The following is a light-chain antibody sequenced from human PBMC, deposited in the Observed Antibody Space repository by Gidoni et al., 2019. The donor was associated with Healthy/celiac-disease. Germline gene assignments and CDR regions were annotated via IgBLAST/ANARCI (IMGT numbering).Light chain of an antibody. CDR2: GAS. CDR1: QSVNSN. V-gene: IGKV3-15*01. J-gene: IGKJ2*01. Sequence: EIVMTQSPATLSVSPGERATLSCRASQSVNSNLAWYQQKPGQAPRLLIYGASTRATGIPARFSGSGSGTEFTLTISSLQSEDFAAYYCQQYNNWPPYTFGQGTKLEIK. CDR3: QQYNNWPPYT.